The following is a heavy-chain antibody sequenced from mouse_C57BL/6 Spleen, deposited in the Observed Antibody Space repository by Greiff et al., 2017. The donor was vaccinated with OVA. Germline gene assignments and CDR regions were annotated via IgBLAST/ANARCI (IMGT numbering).Heavy chain of an antibody. D-gene: IGHD2-4*01. CDR1: GFTFSDYG. V-gene: IGHV5-17*01. Sequence: EVKLMESGGGLVKPGGSLKLSCAASGFTFSDYGMPWVRQAPEKGLEWVAYISSGSSTIYYADTVKGRFTISRDNAKNTPFLQMTSLRSEDTAMYYCARNDYDEGFAYWGQGTLVTVS. CDR2: ISSGSSTI. J-gene: IGHJ3*01. CDR3: ARNDYDEGFAY.